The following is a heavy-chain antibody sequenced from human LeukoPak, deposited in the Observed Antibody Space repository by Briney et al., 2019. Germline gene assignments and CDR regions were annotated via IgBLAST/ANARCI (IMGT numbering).Heavy chain of an antibody. J-gene: IGHJ3*02. D-gene: IGHD3-16*01. CDR3: ARVGDMEAFDI. CDR2: MWCDGRNK. V-gene: IGHV3-33*01. CDR1: GFTLGSFG. Sequence: GRSLRLSCAASGFTLGSFGMVWVRQAPGKGLEWVTLMWCDGRNKYYADSVKGRFTISRDNSKNTVYLQMNSLRGEDTAVYYCARVGDMEAFDIWGQGTRVTVSS.